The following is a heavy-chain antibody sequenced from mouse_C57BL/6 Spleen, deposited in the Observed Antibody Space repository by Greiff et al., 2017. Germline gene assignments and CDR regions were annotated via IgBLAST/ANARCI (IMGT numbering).Heavy chain of an antibody. CDR3: TRPGIYYYGDY. V-gene: IGHV1-15*01. D-gene: IGHD1-1*01. Sequence: VKLQESGAELVRPGASVTLSCKASGSTFNDYEMHWVKQTPVHGLEWIGAIAPEPGGTAYNQKFKGKAVLTADKSSSTAYMALRSLTTEDSAVYYWTRPGIYYYGDYWGQGTTLTVSS. CDR2: IAPEPGGT. CDR1: GSTFNDYE. J-gene: IGHJ2*01.